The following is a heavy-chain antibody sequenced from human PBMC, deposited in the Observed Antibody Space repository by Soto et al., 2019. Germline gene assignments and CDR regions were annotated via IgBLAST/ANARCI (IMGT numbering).Heavy chain of an antibody. CDR3: ARGMPPRITIFGVVPKAFDY. Sequence: SETLSLTCAVYGGSFSGYYWSWIRQPPGKGLEWIGEINHSGSTNYNPSLKSRVTISVDTSKNQFSLKLSSVTAADTAVYYCARGMPPRITIFGVVPKAFDYWGQGTLVTVSS. CDR2: INHSGST. D-gene: IGHD3-3*01. CDR1: GGSFSGYY. J-gene: IGHJ4*02. V-gene: IGHV4-34*01.